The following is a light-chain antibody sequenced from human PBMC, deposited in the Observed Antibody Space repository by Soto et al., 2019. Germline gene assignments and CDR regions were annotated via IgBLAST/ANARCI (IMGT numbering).Light chain of an antibody. CDR3: QQYHDWPPIT. V-gene: IGKV3-15*01. CDR1: QSVSSD. J-gene: IGKJ3*01. CDR2: GAS. Sequence: EIVMTQSPDTLSVSPGEGVTLSCRASQSVSSDLAWYQQKPGQSPRLLMYGASTRATDILARFSGGGSGTEFTLTISSLQSEDVAIYYCQQYHDWPPITFGPGTKVEIK.